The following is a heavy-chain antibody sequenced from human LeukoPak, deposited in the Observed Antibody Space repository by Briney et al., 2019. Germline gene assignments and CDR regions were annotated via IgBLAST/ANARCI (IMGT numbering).Heavy chain of an antibody. CDR1: GGSISSYY. CDR3: AREVRSSSYYYYYYGMDV. CDR2: IYYSGST. D-gene: IGHD6-13*01. V-gene: IGHV4-59*01. J-gene: IGHJ6*02. Sequence: SETLSLTCTVSGGSISSYYWSWIRQPPGKGLEWIGYIYYSGSTNYNPSLKSRVTISVDTSKNQFSLKLSSVTAADTAVYYCAREVRSSSYYYYYYGMDVWGQGTTVTVSS.